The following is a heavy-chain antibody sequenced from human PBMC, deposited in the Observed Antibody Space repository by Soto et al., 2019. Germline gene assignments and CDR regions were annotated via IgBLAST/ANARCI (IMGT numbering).Heavy chain of an antibody. D-gene: IGHD3-10*01. Sequence: GGSLRLSCAASGFTFSSYAMHWVRQAPGKGLEWVAVISYDGSNKYYADSVKGRFTISRDNSKNTLYLQMNSLRAEDTAVYYCAKILSMVTSQYYRMDVWVHGTTVSVSS. V-gene: IGHV3-30-3*01. CDR2: ISYDGSNK. J-gene: IGHJ6*02. CDR3: AKILSMVTSQYYRMDV. CDR1: GFTFSSYA.